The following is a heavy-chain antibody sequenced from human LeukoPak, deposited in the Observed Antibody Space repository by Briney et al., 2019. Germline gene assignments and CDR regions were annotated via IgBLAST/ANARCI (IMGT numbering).Heavy chain of an antibody. CDR3: ARRGSWTYYYAMDV. D-gene: IGHD6-13*01. CDR2: IRHSGST. Sequence: PSETPSLTCDVSGGSFNDYYWSWIRQAPGKGLEWIGEIRHSGSTNYNPSLKGRVTVSVDTSKNQFSLRLTSVTAADTAVYYCARRGSWTYYYAMDVWGQGTTVTVSS. CDR1: GGSFNDYY. J-gene: IGHJ6*02. V-gene: IGHV4-34*01.